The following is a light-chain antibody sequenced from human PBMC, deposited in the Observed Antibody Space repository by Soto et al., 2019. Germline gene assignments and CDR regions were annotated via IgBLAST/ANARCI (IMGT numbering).Light chain of an antibody. CDR2: DNY. Sequence: QSVLTQPPSVSAAPGQRVTISCSGTSSNIGDNFVSWYQHLPGTAPKLLIYDNYKRPSGIPDRFSGSKAGTSATLGITGLQTGDEADYYCGTWDSSLNGYVVFGGGTKLT. V-gene: IGLV1-51*01. CDR3: GTWDSSLNGYVV. J-gene: IGLJ2*01. CDR1: SSNIGDNF.